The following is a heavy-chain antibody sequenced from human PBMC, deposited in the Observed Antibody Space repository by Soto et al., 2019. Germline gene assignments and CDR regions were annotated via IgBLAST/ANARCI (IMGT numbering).Heavy chain of an antibody. D-gene: IGHD3-10*01. CDR3: AHRRSGVSQWYYGYFDY. CDR1: GFSLSTSGVG. V-gene: IGHV2-5*02. Sequence: QVTLRESGPTLVQPTQTLTLTCTFSGFSLSTSGVGVGWIRQPPGKALEWLAFIYWDDDKRYSPALRSRLTITKEISKKQVVLTMTSVDPADTATYFCAHRRSGVSQWYYGYFDYWGQGTLVTVSS. J-gene: IGHJ4*02. CDR2: IYWDDDK.